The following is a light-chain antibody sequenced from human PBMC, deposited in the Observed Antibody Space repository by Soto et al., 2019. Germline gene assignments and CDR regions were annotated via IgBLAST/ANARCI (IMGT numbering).Light chain of an antibody. CDR3: QQYNNRPRT. CDR1: QSVSSN. Sequence: EIVMTQSPATLSVSPGERATLSCRASQSVSSNLAWYQQKPGQAPRLLIYGASSRATGFPARFSGSGSGTEFTLTISSLQSEDSAVYYCQQYNNRPRTFGQGTKVDIK. CDR2: GAS. J-gene: IGKJ2*02. V-gene: IGKV3-15*01.